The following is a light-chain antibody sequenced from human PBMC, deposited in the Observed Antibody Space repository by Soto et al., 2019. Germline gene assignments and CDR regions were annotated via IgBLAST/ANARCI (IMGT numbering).Light chain of an antibody. CDR3: QQFHLWPPYT. CDR1: QSIGSS. CDR2: GAS. Sequence: EIVMTQSPATLSVSPGERATLSCRASQSIGSSLAWYQQKPGQAPRLLIYGASTRAKGVPARFTGSGSGTEFTLIISSLQSEDFAVYYCQQFHLWPPYTFGQGTKLEIK. V-gene: IGKV3-15*01. J-gene: IGKJ2*01.